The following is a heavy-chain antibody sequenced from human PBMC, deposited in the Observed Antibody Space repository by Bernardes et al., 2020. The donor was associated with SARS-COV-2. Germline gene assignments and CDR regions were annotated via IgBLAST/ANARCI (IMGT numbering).Heavy chain of an antibody. V-gene: IGHV4-34*01. D-gene: IGHD2-2*01. Sequence: TLSLTSAVYGGSFSGYYWSWIRQPPGKGLEWIGEINHSGSTNYNPSLKSRVTISVDTSKNQFSLKLTSVTAADTGVYYCARVVSVPTNWFDPWGQGTLVTVSS. CDR3: ARVVSVPTNWFDP. J-gene: IGHJ5*02. CDR2: INHSGST. CDR1: GGSFSGYY.